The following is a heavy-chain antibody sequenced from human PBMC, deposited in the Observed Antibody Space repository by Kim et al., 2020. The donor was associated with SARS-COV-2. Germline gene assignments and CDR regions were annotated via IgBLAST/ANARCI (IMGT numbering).Heavy chain of an antibody. V-gene: IGHV3-73*01. D-gene: IGHD1-1*01. Sequence: GGSLRLSCAASGFTFSVSAIHWVRQASGKGLEWVGRIRSKANTYATAYAASVKGRFSISRDDSKNTAYLQMNSLKTEDTAVYYCTSVPGTTLAFWDASDIWGQGTMVTVSS. CDR3: TSVPGTTLAFWDASDI. CDR2: IRSKANTYAT. J-gene: IGHJ3*02. CDR1: GFTFSVSA.